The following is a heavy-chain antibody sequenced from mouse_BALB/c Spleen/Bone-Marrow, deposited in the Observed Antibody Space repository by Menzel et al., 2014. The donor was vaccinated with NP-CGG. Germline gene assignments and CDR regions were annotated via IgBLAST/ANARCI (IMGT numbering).Heavy chain of an antibody. CDR2: ISSGGGNT. D-gene: IGHD2-14*01. Sequence: EVQVVESGGGLVKPGGSLKLSCAASGFTFSSYTMSWVRQTPEKRLEWVATISSGGGNTYYPDSMKGRFTISRDNAKNNLYLQMSSLRSEDTALYYCARAYYRYPFDYWGQGTTLTVSS. CDR3: ARAYYRYPFDY. J-gene: IGHJ2*01. CDR1: GFTFSSYT. V-gene: IGHV5-9*03.